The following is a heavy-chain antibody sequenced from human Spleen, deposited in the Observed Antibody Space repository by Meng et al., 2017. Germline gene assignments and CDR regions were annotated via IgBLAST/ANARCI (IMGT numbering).Heavy chain of an antibody. Sequence: ASVKVSCKASGYTFPDYYIHWVRRAPGQGLEWMGWINTNTGNPTYAQGFTGRFVFSLDTSVSTAYLQISSLKAEDTAVYYCASSHGGDGYTVSDWGQGTLVTVSS. V-gene: IGHV7-4-1*02. CDR3: ASSHGGDGYTVSD. J-gene: IGHJ4*02. CDR1: GYTFPDYY. D-gene: IGHD5-24*01. CDR2: INTNTGNP.